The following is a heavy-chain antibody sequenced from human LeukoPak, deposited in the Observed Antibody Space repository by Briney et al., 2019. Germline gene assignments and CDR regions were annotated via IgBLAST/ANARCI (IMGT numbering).Heavy chain of an antibody. J-gene: IGHJ4*02. V-gene: IGHV3-48*04. CDR1: GFTFSSYW. Sequence: PGGPLRLSCAASGFTFSSYWMSWVRQAPGKGLEWVSYISNSGGNKYYADSLRGRFTISRDNAKNSLYLQINSLRAEDTAVYYCAREGGLEAASVNYDYWGQGTLVTVSS. D-gene: IGHD6-13*01. CDR3: AREGGLEAASVNYDY. CDR2: ISNSGGNK.